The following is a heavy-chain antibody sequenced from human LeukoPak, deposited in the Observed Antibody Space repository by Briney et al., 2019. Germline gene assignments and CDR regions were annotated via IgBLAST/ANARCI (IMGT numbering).Heavy chain of an antibody. CDR2: ISYDGSNK. J-gene: IGHJ4*02. D-gene: IGHD1-26*01. Sequence: PGRSLRLSCAASGFTFSSYAMHWVRQAPGKGLEWVAVISYDGSNKYYADSVKGRFTISRDNSKNTQYLQMNSLRAEDTAVYYCARDLYSGSYQGNFLDYWGQGTLVTVSS. CDR3: ARDLYSGSYQGNFLDY. V-gene: IGHV3-30-3*01. CDR1: GFTFSSYA.